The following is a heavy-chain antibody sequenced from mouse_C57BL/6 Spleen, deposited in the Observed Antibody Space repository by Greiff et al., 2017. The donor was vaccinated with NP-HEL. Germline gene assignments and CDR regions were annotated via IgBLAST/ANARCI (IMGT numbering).Heavy chain of an antibody. D-gene: IGHD1-1*01. CDR2: FYPGSGSI. Sequence: QVQLQQPGAELVKPGASVKLSCKASGYTFTEYTIHWVKQRSGQGLEWIGWFYPGSGSIKYNEKFKDKATLTADKSSSTVYMELSRLTSEDSAVYFCARHEDYYGSLNCAPFAYWGQGTLVTVSA. J-gene: IGHJ3*01. CDR1: GYTFTEYT. V-gene: IGHV1-62-2*01. CDR3: ARHEDYYGSLNCAPFAY.